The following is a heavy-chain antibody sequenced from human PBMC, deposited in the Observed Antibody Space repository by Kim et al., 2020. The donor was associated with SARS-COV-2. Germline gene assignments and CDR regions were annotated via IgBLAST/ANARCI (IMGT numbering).Heavy chain of an antibody. V-gene: IGHV3-23*01. J-gene: IGHJ4*02. D-gene: IGHD3-9*01. Sequence: GGSLRLSCAASGFTFSGYAMTWVRQAPGKGLEWVSTISGSGGNTYYLDSVKGRFTISRDNSKNTLFLQMNSLRAEDTAVYYCAKALGPTRYFFDDWGQG. CDR2: ISGSGGNT. CDR3: AKALGPTRYFFDD. CDR1: GFTFSGYA.